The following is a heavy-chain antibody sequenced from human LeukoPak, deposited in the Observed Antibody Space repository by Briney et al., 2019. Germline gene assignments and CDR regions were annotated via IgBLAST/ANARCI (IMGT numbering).Heavy chain of an antibody. CDR3: ASGLGYYFDY. CDR1: GGPISSSSYY. Sequence: SETLSLTCTVSGGPISSSSYYWGWIRQPPGKGLEWIGSIFYNGDTYYNPSLKSRVTISVDTSKNQFSLKLSSVTAADTAVYYCASGLGYYFDYWGQGTLVTVSS. V-gene: IGHV4-39*07. D-gene: IGHD3-9*01. J-gene: IGHJ4*02. CDR2: IFYNGDT.